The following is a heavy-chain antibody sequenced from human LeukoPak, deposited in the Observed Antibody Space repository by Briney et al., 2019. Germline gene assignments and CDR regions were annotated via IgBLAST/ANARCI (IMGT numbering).Heavy chain of an antibody. D-gene: IGHD6-6*01. V-gene: IGHV1-2*02. CDR3: ARVMRIAARLDYYYYMDV. CDR2: INPNSGGT. J-gene: IGHJ6*03. Sequence: VASVKVSCKASGYTFTGYYMHWVRQAPGQGLEWMGWINPNSGGTNYPQKFQGRVTMTRDTSISTAYMELSRLRSDDTAVYYCARVMRIAARLDYYYYMDVWGKGTTVTVSS. CDR1: GYTFTGYY.